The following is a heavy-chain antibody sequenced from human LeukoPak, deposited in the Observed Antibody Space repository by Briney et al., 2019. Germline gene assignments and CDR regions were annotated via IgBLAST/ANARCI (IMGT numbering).Heavy chain of an antibody. CDR2: ISYDGSNK. J-gene: IGHJ6*02. Sequence: GGSLRLSCAASGFIFSSYAMHWVRQAPGKGLEWVAVISYDGSNKYYADSVKGRCTISRDNSKNTLYLQMNSLRAEDTAVYYCARDLGGGDSGGNSVAYYYYYGMDVWGQGTTVTVSS. D-gene: IGHD4-23*01. CDR3: ARDLGGGDSGGNSVAYYYYYGMDV. V-gene: IGHV3-30-3*01. CDR1: GFIFSSYA.